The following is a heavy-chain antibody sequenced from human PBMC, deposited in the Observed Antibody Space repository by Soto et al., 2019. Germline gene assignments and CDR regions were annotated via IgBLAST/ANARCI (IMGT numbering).Heavy chain of an antibody. CDR3: ARDRGASGGGFDP. CDR2: INAGNGNT. V-gene: IGHV1-3*01. Sequence: VASVKVSCKASGYTFTSYAMHWVRQAPGQRLEWMGWINAGNGNTKYSQKFQGRVTITRDTSASTAYMELSSLRSEDTAVYYCARDRGASGGGFDPWGQGTLVTVYS. CDR1: GYTFTSYA. J-gene: IGHJ5*02. D-gene: IGHD2-15*01.